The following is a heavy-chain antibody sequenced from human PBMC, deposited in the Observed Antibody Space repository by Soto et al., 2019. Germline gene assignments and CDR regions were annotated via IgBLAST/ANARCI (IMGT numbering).Heavy chain of an antibody. D-gene: IGHD6-19*01. CDR1: GFTFSSYA. Sequence: VQMVESGGGVVQPGRSLRHCCAASGFTFSSYAMHWVRQAQGKGLEWVALISYDGSNKYYGESVKGRFTISRENSKSTVYLQMNSLRAEDTAIYYCAKGPLAVRQVADLDFWGQGTLVTVSS. CDR2: ISYDGSNK. J-gene: IGHJ4*02. V-gene: IGHV3-30*18. CDR3: AKGPLAVRQVADLDF.